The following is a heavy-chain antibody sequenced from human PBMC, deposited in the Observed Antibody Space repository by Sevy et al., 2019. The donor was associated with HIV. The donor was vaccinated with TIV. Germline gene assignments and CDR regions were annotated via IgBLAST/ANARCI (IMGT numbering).Heavy chain of an antibody. CDR3: ARDRGKAAATLGYYYYGMDV. D-gene: IGHD6-13*01. CDR1: GYTFTSYG. CDR2: ISAYNGNT. Sequence: ASVKVSCKASGYTFTSYGISWVRQAPGQGLEWMGWISAYNGNTNYAQKLQGRVTMTTDTSTSTAYMELMSLRSDDTAVYYCARDRGKAAATLGYYYYGMDVWGQGTTVTVSS. V-gene: IGHV1-18*01. J-gene: IGHJ6*02.